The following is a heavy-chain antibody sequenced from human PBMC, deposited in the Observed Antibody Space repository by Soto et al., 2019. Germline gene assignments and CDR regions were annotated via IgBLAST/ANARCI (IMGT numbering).Heavy chain of an antibody. J-gene: IGHJ6*03. V-gene: IGHV3-48*01. D-gene: IGHD2-15*01. CDR2: ISSSSSTI. CDR1: GFTFSSYS. Sequence: EVQLVESGGGLVQPGGSLRLSCAASGFTFSSYSMNWVRQAPGKGLEWVSYISSSSSTIYYADSVKGRFTISRDNAKNSLYLQMNSLRAEDTAVYYCARTTAAAHYYYYYMDVWGKGTTVTVSS. CDR3: ARTTAAAHYYYYYMDV.